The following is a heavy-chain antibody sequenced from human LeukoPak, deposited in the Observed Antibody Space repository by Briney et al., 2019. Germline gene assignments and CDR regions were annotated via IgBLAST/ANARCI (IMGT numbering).Heavy chain of an antibody. Sequence: SETLSLTCTVSGGSISSSSYYWGWIRQPPGKGLEWIGRIYYSGSTYYNPSLKSRVTISVDTSKNQFSLKLSSVTAADTAVYYCARMRIYYYYMDVWGKGTTVTVSS. CDR1: GGSISSSSYY. J-gene: IGHJ6*03. V-gene: IGHV4-39*07. D-gene: IGHD2-15*01. CDR3: ARMRIYYYYMDV. CDR2: IYYSGST.